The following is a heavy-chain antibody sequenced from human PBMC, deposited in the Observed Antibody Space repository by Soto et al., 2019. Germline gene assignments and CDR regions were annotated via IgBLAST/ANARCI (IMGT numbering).Heavy chain of an antibody. J-gene: IGHJ4*02. CDR3: GRGGGH. CDR2: ITNDGSNT. Sequence: EVQLVESGGGPVQPGGSLRLSCAVSGFTFSSYWMHWVRQAPGKGLVWVSRITNDGSNTSYADSVKGRFTISRDNAKSILYLQMNSLRADDTAVYYCGRGGGHWGQGTLVTVSS. V-gene: IGHV3-74*01. CDR1: GFTFSSYW. D-gene: IGHD3-16*01.